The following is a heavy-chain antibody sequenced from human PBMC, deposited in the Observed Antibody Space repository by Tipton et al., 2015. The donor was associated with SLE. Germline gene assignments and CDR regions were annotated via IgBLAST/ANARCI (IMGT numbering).Heavy chain of an antibody. CDR2: IIPNIDAA. D-gene: IGHD3-10*01. J-gene: IGHJ5*02. Sequence: QSGPEVKKPGSSVKVSCKTSGDTFSTYSISWLRQSPGQGFEWMGGIIPNIDAADYAQKFQGRLTINMDKSTSTVHMELRSLRSEDTAVYYCARDSLPTGYYGSGSSGWFDPWGQGTLVTVSS. V-gene: IGHV1-69*05. CDR3: ARDSLPTGYYGSGSSGWFDP. CDR1: GDTFSTYS.